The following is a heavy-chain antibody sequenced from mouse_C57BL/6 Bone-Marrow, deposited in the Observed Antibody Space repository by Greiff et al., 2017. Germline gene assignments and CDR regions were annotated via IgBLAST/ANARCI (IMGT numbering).Heavy chain of an antibody. V-gene: IGHV1-26*01. J-gene: IGHJ2*01. D-gene: IGHD1-1*01. Sequence: EVKLQQSGPELVKPGASVKISCKASGYTFTDYYMNWVKQSHGKSLEWIGDINPNNGGTSYNQKFKGKATLTVDKSSSTAYMELRSLTSEDSAVYYCARPPRDGSSPHYFDYWGQGTTLTVSS. CDR2: INPNNGGT. CDR3: ARPPRDGSSPHYFDY. CDR1: GYTFTDYY.